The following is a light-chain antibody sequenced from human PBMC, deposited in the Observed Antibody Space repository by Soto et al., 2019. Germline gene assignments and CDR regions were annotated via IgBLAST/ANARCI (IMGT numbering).Light chain of an antibody. Sequence: NFMLTQPHSVSESPGKTVTISCTGSSGSIATNYVQWYQQRPGSAPTTVIYENNQRPSGVPDRFSGSIDSSSNSASLTISGLKTEDEADYYCQSYDSSNVVFGGGTKVNVL. CDR1: SGSIATNY. CDR3: QSYDSSNVV. CDR2: ENN. J-gene: IGLJ2*01. V-gene: IGLV6-57*02.